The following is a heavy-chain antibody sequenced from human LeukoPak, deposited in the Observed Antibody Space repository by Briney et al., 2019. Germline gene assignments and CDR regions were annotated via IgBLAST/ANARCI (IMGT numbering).Heavy chain of an antibody. D-gene: IGHD3-10*01. J-gene: IGHJ4*02. CDR2: INQDGTEK. CDR3: AKVAKYYYGSETYYFFEH. Sequence: LAGGSLRLSCAASGFTFTTYWMTWVCQAPGKGLEWVANINQDGTEKYYVDSVKGRFTISRDNAKNSLNLQMNSLRVEDTAVYYCAKVAKYYYGSETYYFFEHWGQGTPVTASS. CDR1: GFTFTTYW. V-gene: IGHV3-7*01.